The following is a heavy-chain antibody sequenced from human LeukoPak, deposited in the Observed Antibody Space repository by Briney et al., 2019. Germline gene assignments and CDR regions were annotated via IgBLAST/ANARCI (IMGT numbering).Heavy chain of an antibody. J-gene: IGHJ4*02. CDR2: IYYSGGT. V-gene: IGHV4-59*01. CDR3: ARAWISGEYYYDRSGSDY. CDR1: GGSISSNY. Sequence: SETLSLTCTVSGGSISSNYWNWIRQPPGKGLEWIGYIYYSGGTNYNPSLKSRVTISVDTSKNQFSLKLSSVTAADTAVYYCARAWISGEYYYDRSGSDYWGQGTLVTVSS. D-gene: IGHD3-22*01.